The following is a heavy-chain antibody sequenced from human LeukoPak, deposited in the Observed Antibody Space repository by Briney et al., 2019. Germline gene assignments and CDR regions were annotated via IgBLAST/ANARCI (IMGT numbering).Heavy chain of an antibody. V-gene: IGHV3-30*18. CDR2: ISYDGSNK. D-gene: IGHD1-26*01. J-gene: IGHJ4*02. CDR3: AKEGSSGSYFLWTVSAYFDD. CDR1: GFTFSSYG. Sequence: GRSLRLSCAASGFTFSSYGMHWVRQAPGKGLEWVAVISYDGSNKYYADSVKGRFTISRDNSKNTLYLQMNSLRAEDTAVYYCAKEGSSGSYFLWTVSAYFDDWGQGTLVTVSS.